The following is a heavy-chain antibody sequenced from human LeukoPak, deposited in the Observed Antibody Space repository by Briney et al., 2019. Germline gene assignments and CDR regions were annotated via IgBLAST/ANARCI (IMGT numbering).Heavy chain of an antibody. V-gene: IGHV4-59*02. CDR1: GGSVNNYY. Sequence: SETLSLTCTVSGGSVNNYYWNWIRQPPGKGLEWIGSIYYSGSTNYNPSLRSRVTISIDTSKNQFSLKLSSVTAADTAVYYCARKVIVGYTRGWFDPWGQGTLVTVSS. CDR2: IYYSGST. CDR3: ARKVIVGYTRGWFDP. D-gene: IGHD1-26*01. J-gene: IGHJ5*02.